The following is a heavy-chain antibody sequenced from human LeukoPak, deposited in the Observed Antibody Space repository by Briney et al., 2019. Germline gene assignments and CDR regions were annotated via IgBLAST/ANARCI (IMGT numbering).Heavy chain of an antibody. J-gene: IGHJ4*02. CDR1: NDSISSGDYY. V-gene: IGHV4-30-4*01. Sequence: PSETLSLTCTVSNDSISSGDYYWNWIRQPPGKGLEWIGDIFHRGGTSYNPSLKSRILFSVDTSQNQFSLKLNSVTAADTAVYYCVREILYCSGGSCYRGPFDNWGQGTLVTVSA. CDR3: VREILYCSGGSCYRGPFDN. D-gene: IGHD2-15*01. CDR2: IFHRGGT.